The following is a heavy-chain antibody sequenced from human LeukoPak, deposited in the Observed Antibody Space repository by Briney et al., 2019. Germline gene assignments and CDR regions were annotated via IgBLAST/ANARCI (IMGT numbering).Heavy chain of an antibody. V-gene: IGHV3-23*01. CDR2: ISGSGGST. D-gene: IGHD3-10*01. CDR1: GFTFSSYA. J-gene: IGHJ6*04. Sequence: GGSLRLSCAASGFTFSSYAMSWVRQAPGKGLEWVSAISGSGGSTYYADSVKGRFTISRDNSKNTLYLQMNSLRAEDTAVYYCAKEGGDYYGSGSYYGYYYYGMDVWGKGTTVTVFS. CDR3: AKEGGDYYGSGSYYGYYYYGMDV.